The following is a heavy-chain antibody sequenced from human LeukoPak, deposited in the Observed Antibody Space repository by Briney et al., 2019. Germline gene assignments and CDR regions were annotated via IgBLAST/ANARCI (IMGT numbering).Heavy chain of an antibody. J-gene: IGHJ5*02. Sequence: ASVKVSCKASGGAFSSYAISWVRQAPGQGLEWMGGIIPIFGTANYAQKFQGRVTITADESTSTAYMELSSLRSEDTAVYYCARAFCPDCSGGSCYSCGWFDPWGQGTLVTVSS. CDR1: GGAFSSYA. CDR2: IIPIFGTA. V-gene: IGHV1-69*13. CDR3: ARAFCPDCSGGSCYSCGWFDP. D-gene: IGHD2-15*01.